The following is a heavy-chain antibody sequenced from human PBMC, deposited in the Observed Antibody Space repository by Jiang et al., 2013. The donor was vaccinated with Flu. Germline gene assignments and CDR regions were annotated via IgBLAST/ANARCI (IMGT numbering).Heavy chain of an antibody. CDR2: ITDNGGST. CDR1: GFNFHSYA. CDR3: AKDATFLVAHDGFDV. D-gene: IGHD2/OR15-2a*01. V-gene: IGHV3-23*01. J-gene: IGHJ3*01. Sequence: QLLESGGDLVXPGGSLRLSCSASGFNFHSYALTWVRQAPGKGLEWVSYITDNGGSTYYADSVKGRFTISRDNSKNTLYLQMNSLRVEDTAVYFCAKDATFLVAHDGFDVWGPGTTVTVSS.